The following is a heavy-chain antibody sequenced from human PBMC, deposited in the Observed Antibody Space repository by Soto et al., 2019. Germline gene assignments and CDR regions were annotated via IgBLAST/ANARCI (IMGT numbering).Heavy chain of an antibody. V-gene: IGHV4-39*01. CDR1: GASISSSTYF. Sequence: SETLSLTCIVSGASISSSTYFWGWIRQPPGKGLEWIGSIYYSGSTYYNPSLKSRVTISVDTSKKQFSLKLNSVTAADTAVYYCTRNPYFGFGGFEYWGQGTLVTVSS. D-gene: IGHD3-10*01. J-gene: IGHJ4*02. CDR3: TRNPYFGFGGFEY. CDR2: IYYSGST.